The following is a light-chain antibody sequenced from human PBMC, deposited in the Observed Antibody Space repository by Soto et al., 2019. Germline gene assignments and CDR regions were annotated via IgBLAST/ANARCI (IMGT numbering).Light chain of an antibody. Sequence: EIVLTQSPGTVSLSPGERGTLSCRASQSVSSTYLAWYQQKPGQAPRLLIYGASNRATGIPDRFSGSGSGTDFTLTISRLEPEDFAVYYCQQYGSSPWTFGQGTKVEIK. CDR2: GAS. CDR3: QQYGSSPWT. J-gene: IGKJ1*01. CDR1: QSVSSTY. V-gene: IGKV3-20*01.